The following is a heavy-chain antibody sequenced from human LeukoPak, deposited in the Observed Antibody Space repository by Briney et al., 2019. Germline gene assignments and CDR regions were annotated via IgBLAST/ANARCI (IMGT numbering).Heavy chain of an antibody. V-gene: IGHV4-34*01. CDR3: ARHQGYSSSWYWYYYYGMDV. Sequence: SETLSLTCAVYGGSFSGYYWSWIRQPPGKGLEWIGEINHSGSTNYNPSLKSRVTISVDTSKNQFSLKLSSVTAADTAVYYCARHQGYSSSWYWYYYYGMDVWGQGTTVTVSS. J-gene: IGHJ6*02. CDR1: GGSFSGYY. D-gene: IGHD6-13*01. CDR2: INHSGST.